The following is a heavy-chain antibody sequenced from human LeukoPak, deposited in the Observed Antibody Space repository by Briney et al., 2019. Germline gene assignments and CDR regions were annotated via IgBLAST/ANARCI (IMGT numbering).Heavy chain of an antibody. V-gene: IGHV3-23*01. Sequence: GGSLRLSCAASGFTFSSYGMSWVRQAPGKGLEWVSAISGSGGSTYYADSVKGRFTISRDNSKNTLYPQMNSLRAEDTAVYYCAKGEGFGEVSPSPFDYWGQGTLVTVSS. CDR2: ISGSGGST. J-gene: IGHJ4*02. D-gene: IGHD3-10*01. CDR1: GFTFSSYG. CDR3: AKGEGFGEVSPSPFDY.